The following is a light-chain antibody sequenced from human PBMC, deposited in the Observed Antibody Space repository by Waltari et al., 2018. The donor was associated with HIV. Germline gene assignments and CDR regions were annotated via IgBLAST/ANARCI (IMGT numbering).Light chain of an antibody. CDR1: SSDVGQYNL. J-gene: IGLJ3*02. Sequence: QSALTQPASVSGSRGQSITISCTGTSSDVGQYNLVSWYQQHPGKAPKLIIYEVSNRPSGVSNRFSGSKSGNTASLTISGLQAEDEADYFCCSYAGSVTYWVFGGGTKVTVL. CDR3: CSYAGSVTYWV. V-gene: IGLV2-23*02. CDR2: EVS.